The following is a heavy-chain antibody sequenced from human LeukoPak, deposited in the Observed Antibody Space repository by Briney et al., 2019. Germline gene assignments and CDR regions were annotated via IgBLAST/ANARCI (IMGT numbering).Heavy chain of an antibody. D-gene: IGHD6-19*01. Sequence: SVTVSCKASGGTFSSYAISWVRQAPGQGLEWMGRIIAILGIANYAQTFQGRVTITADKSTSTAYMELSSLRSEDTAVYYCARELLGIAVAGSKYYFDYWGQGTLVTVSS. CDR2: IIAILGIA. CDR1: GGTFSSYA. CDR3: ARELLGIAVAGSKYYFDY. V-gene: IGHV1-69*10. J-gene: IGHJ4*02.